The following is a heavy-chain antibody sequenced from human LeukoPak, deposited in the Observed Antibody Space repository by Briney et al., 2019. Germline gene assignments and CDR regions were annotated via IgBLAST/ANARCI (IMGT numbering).Heavy chain of an antibody. CDR2: INPNSGGT. D-gene: IGHD3-10*01. V-gene: IGHV1-2*02. Sequence: ASVKVSCKASGYTFTGYYMHWVRQAPGQGLEWMGWINPNSGGTNYAQKFQGRVTMTRDTSISTAYMELSRPRSDDTAVYYCARDPPPNTYYYGSGAQGDYWGQGTLVTVSS. CDR1: GYTFTGYY. J-gene: IGHJ4*02. CDR3: ARDPPPNTYYYGSGAQGDY.